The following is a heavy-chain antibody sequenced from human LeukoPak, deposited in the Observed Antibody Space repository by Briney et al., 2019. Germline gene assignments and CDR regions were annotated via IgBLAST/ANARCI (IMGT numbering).Heavy chain of an antibody. CDR3: AREVYYGSGSPRLDY. V-gene: IGHV3-23*01. J-gene: IGHJ4*02. CDR2: ISGSGGST. Sequence: GGSLRLSCAASGFTFSSYAMSWVRQAPGKGLEWVSAISGSGGSTYYADSVKGRFTFSRDNDKNSLFLQMNSLRAEDTAVYYCAREVYYGSGSPRLDYWGQGTLVTVSS. CDR1: GFTFSSYA. D-gene: IGHD3-10*01.